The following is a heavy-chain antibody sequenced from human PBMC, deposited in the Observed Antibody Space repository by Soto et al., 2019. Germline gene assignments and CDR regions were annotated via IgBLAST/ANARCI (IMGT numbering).Heavy chain of an antibody. CDR2: IYYSGST. J-gene: IGHJ4*02. CDR1: GGFISSYY. CDR3: ARYSGGSGIFYNVRPPPSSIDF. V-gene: IGHV4-59*12. D-gene: IGHD3-10*01. Sequence: SEALSLTSTVSGGFISSYYWSWIRQPPGKGLEWIGYIYYSGSTNYNPSLKSRVTISVDTSKNQFSLELSSVTAADTAVYYCARYSGGSGIFYNVRPPPSSIDFWGQGPLVTVSS.